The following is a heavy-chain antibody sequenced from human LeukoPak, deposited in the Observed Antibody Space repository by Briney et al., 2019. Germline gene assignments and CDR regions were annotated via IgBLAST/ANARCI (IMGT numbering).Heavy chain of an antibody. J-gene: IGHJ4*02. D-gene: IGHD3-10*01. CDR3: GKDVPYGGDY. V-gene: IGHV3-23*01. CDR2: ITVSGDT. CDR1: GFTFSSYA. Sequence: GGSLRLSCAASGFTFSSYAMSWVRQAPGGGLEWVSAITVSGDTYSADSVKGRFIISRDTSKNTLYLQMNSLRAEDTAVYYCGKDVPYGGDYWGQGTLVIVS.